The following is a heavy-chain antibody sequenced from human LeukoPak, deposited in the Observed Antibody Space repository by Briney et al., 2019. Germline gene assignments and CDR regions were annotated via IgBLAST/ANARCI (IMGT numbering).Heavy chain of an antibody. CDR1: GFNFRSYA. Sequence: TGGSLRLSCAASGFNFRSYAMHWVRQAPGKGLEWVAVISYDGSNKYYADSVKGRFTISRDNSKNTLSLQMNSLRTEDTAVYYCAIEGGSYSRSEYLDCWGQGTLVTVSS. V-gene: IGHV3-30-3*01. D-gene: IGHD6-13*01. J-gene: IGHJ4*02. CDR3: AIEGGSYSRSEYLDC. CDR2: ISYDGSNK.